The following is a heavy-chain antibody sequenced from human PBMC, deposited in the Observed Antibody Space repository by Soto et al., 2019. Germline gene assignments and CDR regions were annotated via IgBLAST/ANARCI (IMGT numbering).Heavy chain of an antibody. Sequence: QVRLVESGGGVAQPGRSLTLSCAASGFTFDRHAMHWLRQPPGKGLEWLAAISFDGANKYYPDSVWGRYTVSRDNSANTLSMDMTSLTADETALYYCARGCAVGTSDYFFDFWGQGALVTVSS. CDR3: ARGCAVGTSDYFFDF. V-gene: IGHV3-30*03. CDR2: ISFDGANK. D-gene: IGHD6-19*01. CDR1: GFTFDRHA. J-gene: IGHJ4*02.